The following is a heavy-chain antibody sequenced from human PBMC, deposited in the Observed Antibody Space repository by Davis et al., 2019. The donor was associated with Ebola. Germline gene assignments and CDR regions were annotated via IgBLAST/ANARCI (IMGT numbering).Heavy chain of an antibody. CDR1: GYTFTSYD. D-gene: IGHD3-3*01. Sequence: ASVKVSCKASGYTFTSYDINWVRQATGQGLEWMGWMNPNSGNTGYAQKFQGRVTMTRNTSISTAYMELSSLRSEDTSVYYCATGVLEWSPIDYWGQGTLVTVSS. CDR3: ATGVLEWSPIDY. J-gene: IGHJ4*02. CDR2: MNPNSGNT. V-gene: IGHV1-8*01.